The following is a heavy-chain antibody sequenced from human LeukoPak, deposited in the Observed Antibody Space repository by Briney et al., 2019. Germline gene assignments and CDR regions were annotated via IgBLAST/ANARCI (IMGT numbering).Heavy chain of an antibody. Sequence: GGSLRLSCAASGFTFSSYSLNWVRQAPGKGLEWVSHISSSSSTIYYGDSVKGRFTISRDNAKNSLYLQMNSLRDEDTAVYYCARERDSSSWYAFDIWGQGTMVTVSS. CDR3: ARERDSSSWYAFDI. J-gene: IGHJ3*02. D-gene: IGHD6-13*01. V-gene: IGHV3-48*02. CDR1: GFTFSSYS. CDR2: ISSSSSTI.